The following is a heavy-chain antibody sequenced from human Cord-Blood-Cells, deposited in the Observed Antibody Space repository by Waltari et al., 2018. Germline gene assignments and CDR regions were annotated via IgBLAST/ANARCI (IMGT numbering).Heavy chain of an antibody. Sequence: VQLKESGPGLVKPSEPLSLTCPVSGGSIGGYYCTWVLQPPGKGLEWIGYIYYSGSTNYNPSLKSRVTISVDTSKNQFSLKLSSVTAADTAVYYCARAVVVVAATRYSVSWFDPWGQGTLVTVSS. V-gene: IGHV4-59*01. J-gene: IGHJ5*02. CDR2: IYYSGST. CDR3: ARAVVVVAATRYSVSWFDP. D-gene: IGHD2-15*01. CDR1: GGSIGGYY.